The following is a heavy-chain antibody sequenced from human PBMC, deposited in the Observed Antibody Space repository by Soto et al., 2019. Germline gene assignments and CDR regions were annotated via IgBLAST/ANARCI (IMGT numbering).Heavy chain of an antibody. CDR3: ARDPLSSFAMDV. CDR1: GDTFSSYA. D-gene: IGHD3-10*02. CDR2: IIPTFGRT. V-gene: IGHV1-69*13. Sequence: SVKVSCKASGDTFSSYAISWVRQAPGKGLEWMGKIIPTFGRTNYAQKFQGRLTISADDSTSTAYMELTSLEPDDTAVYYCARDPLSSFAMDVWGQGTTVTVSS. J-gene: IGHJ6*02.